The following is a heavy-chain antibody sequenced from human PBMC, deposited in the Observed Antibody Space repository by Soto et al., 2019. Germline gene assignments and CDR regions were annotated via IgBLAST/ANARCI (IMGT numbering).Heavy chain of an antibody. J-gene: IGHJ4*02. CDR3: ARDGSGGTNFRGYLDY. CDR1: GSIFRGYG. Sequence: GGSLRLSCAASGSIFRGYGMHWVRQAPGKGLEWVAVIRYDGSNINYADSVMGRFTISRDNSKNTLYLEMNSLRAEDTAVYYCARDGSGGTNFRGYLDYWGQGNLVTVSS. D-gene: IGHD2-15*01. V-gene: IGHV3-33*01. CDR2: IRYDGSNI.